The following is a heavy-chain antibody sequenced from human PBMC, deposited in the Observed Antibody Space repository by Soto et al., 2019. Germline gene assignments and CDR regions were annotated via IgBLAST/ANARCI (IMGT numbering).Heavy chain of an antibody. CDR1: GFSLSTPGVG. J-gene: IGHJ4*02. V-gene: IGHV2-5*02. Sequence: QITLKESGPPLVKPTQTLTLTCTFSGFSLSTPGVGVGWVRQPPGKALEWLGFIYWDDDKRYSPGLNTRLTLAKDTSKHQVVLTMINMDPVDTATYYCGHGGERRSTWLNYFDFWGQGCLVTVSS. CDR2: IYWDDDK. D-gene: IGHD6-13*01. CDR3: GHGGERRSTWLNYFDF.